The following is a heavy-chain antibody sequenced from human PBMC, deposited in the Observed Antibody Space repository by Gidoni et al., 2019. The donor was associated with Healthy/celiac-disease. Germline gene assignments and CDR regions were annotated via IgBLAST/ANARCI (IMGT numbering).Heavy chain of an antibody. D-gene: IGHD2-2*01. J-gene: IGHJ4*02. CDR2: ISAYNGNT. V-gene: IGHV1-18*01. Sequence: QVQLVQSGAEVKKPGASVKVSCKASGYTFTSYGISWVRQAPGQGLEWMGWISAYNGNTNYAQKLQGRVTMTTDTSTSTAYMELRSLRSDDTAGYYCARDSSPVVAVVPAAKGRSFDYWGQGTLVTVSS. CDR3: ARDSSPVVAVVPAAKGRSFDY. CDR1: GYTFTSYG.